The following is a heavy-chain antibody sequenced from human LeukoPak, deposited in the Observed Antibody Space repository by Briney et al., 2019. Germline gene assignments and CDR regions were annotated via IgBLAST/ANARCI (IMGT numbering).Heavy chain of an antibody. CDR1: GFTFSRYG. J-gene: IGHJ4*02. V-gene: IGHV3-30*02. Sequence: GGSLRLSCAASGFTFSRYGMHWVRQAPGKGLEWVAFLRYDGSNKNYADSVKGRFTISRDNSKNTLYLQMNSLRAEDTAVYYCAKSEVYYFGTSGGFDYWGQGTLVTVAS. D-gene: IGHD3-22*01. CDR2: LRYDGSNK. CDR3: AKSEVYYFGTSGGFDY.